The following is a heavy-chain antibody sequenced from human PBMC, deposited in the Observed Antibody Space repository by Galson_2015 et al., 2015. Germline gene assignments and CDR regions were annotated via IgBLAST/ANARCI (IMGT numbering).Heavy chain of an antibody. Sequence: PALVKPTQTLTLTCTFSGFSLSTSGVGVGWIRQPPGKALEWLALIYWSDDKRYSPSLKSRLTITKDTSKNQVVLTMTNMDPVDTATYYCAHRATGDINFDYWGQGTLVTVSS. CDR2: IYWSDDK. CDR1: GFSLSTSGVG. J-gene: IGHJ4*02. D-gene: IGHD5-12*01. V-gene: IGHV2-5*01. CDR3: AHRATGDINFDY.